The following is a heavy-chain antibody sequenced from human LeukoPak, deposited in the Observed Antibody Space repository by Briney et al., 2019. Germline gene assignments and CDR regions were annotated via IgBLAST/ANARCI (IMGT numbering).Heavy chain of an antibody. CDR3: ARIGCSSRCFDY. CDR2: IKDDGSGK. V-gene: IGHV3-7*01. Sequence: GSLRLSCAASGFTFSNYWMSWVRQAPGKGLEWVANIKDDGSGKYYVDSLKGRFTISRDNAKNSLYLQMNSLRAEDTAVYYCARIGCSSRCFDYWGQGTLVTVSS. CDR1: GFTFSNYW. D-gene: IGHD6-13*01. J-gene: IGHJ4*02.